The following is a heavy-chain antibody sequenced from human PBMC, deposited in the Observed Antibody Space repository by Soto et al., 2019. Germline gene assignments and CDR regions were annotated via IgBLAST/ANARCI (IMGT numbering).Heavy chain of an antibody. J-gene: IGHJ5*02. V-gene: IGHV5-51*01. CDR3: AKMGRLPYNWFDP. CDR1: GYNFAGYW. D-gene: IGHD2-21*01. Sequence: GESLKISCKGSGYNFAGYWIAWVRQMHGKGLELMGIIYPSDSDTRYRPSFQGQVTISADKSISSAYLQMNSLRAEDTAVYYCAKMGRLPYNWFDPWGQGTLVTVSS. CDR2: IYPSDSDT.